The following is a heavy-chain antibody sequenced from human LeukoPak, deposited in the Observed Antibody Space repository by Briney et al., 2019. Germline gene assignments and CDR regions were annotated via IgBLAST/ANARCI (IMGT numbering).Heavy chain of an antibody. CDR3: AKDLGPSGSYLSRLDY. J-gene: IGHJ4*02. CDR2: ISWDGGST. Sequence: GGSLRLSCAASGFSFDDYAMHWVRQAPGKGLEWVSLISWDGGSTYYADSVKGRFTISRDNSKNSLYLQMNSLRPEDTALYYCAKDLGPSGSYLSRLDYWGQGTLVTVSS. CDR1: GFSFDDYA. V-gene: IGHV3-43D*03. D-gene: IGHD1-26*01.